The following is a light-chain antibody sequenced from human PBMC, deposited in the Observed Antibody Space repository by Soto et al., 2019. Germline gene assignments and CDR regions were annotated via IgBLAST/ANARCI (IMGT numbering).Light chain of an antibody. V-gene: IGLV2-8*01. CDR2: EVS. CDR3: NSYAGSINYV. J-gene: IGLJ1*01. Sequence: QSALTQPPSASGSPGQSVPISCTGTSSDVGGYNYVAWYQQHPGKAPKLMIYEVSKRSSGVPDRFSGSKSGNTSSLTVSGLQAEDEAEYYCNSYAGSINYVFGTGTKLTVL. CDR1: SSDVGGYNY.